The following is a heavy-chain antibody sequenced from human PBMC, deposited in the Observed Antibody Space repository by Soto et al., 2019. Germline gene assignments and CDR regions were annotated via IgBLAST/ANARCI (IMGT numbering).Heavy chain of an antibody. Sequence: ASVKVSCKASGGTFSSYAISWVRQAPGQGLEWMGGIIPIFGTANYAQKFQGRVTITADESTSTAYMELSSLRSEDTAVYYCACDEVGATDYWGQGTLVTVFS. V-gene: IGHV1-69*13. CDR3: ACDEVGATDY. D-gene: IGHD1-26*01. J-gene: IGHJ4*02. CDR2: IIPIFGTA. CDR1: GGTFSSYA.